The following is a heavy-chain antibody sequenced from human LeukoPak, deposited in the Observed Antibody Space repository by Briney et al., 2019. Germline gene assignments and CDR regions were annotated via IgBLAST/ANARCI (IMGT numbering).Heavy chain of an antibody. CDR1: GYTFARYP. Sequence: ASVKVSCKTSGYTFARYPIHWVRQAPGRGLEWMGWINTNTGSPTYAQAFAGRFVFSLDTSVTTAYLQISSLGSADTAVYYCARVGRLDYGDYLAHWGPGNRITVSS. D-gene: IGHD4-17*01. J-gene: IGHJ4*02. V-gene: IGHV7-4-1*02. CDR3: ARVGRLDYGDYLAH. CDR2: INTNTGSP.